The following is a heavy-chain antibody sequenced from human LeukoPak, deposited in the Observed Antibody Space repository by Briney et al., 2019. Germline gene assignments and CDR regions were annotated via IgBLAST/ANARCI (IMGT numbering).Heavy chain of an antibody. Sequence: GRSLRLSCATSGFTFSSYAMHWVRQAPGKGLEWVAVLSYNGSNKFYTDSVKGRFTVSRDNSKNTLYLQMNSLRAEDTAVYYCARGPIVGANFDYWGQGTLVTVSS. D-gene: IGHD1-26*01. J-gene: IGHJ4*02. CDR3: ARGPIVGANFDY. V-gene: IGHV3-30*04. CDR1: GFTFSSYA. CDR2: LSYNGSNK.